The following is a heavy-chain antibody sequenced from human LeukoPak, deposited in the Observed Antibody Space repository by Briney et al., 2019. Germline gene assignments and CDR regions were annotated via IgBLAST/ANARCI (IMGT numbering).Heavy chain of an antibody. CDR1: EYTFTSYA. J-gene: IGHJ4*02. D-gene: IGHD3-22*01. Sequence: ASVKVSCKTAEYTFTSYAIHWVRLAPGQRLEWMGWIYPANGDTKYSQKFQDRVTITRDTSASTAYMELSSLRSEDTATYYCARGNYYYDSSGYYPVPDYGGQGTLVTVSS. CDR2: IYPANGDT. V-gene: IGHV1-3*01. CDR3: ARGNYYYDSSGYYPVPDY.